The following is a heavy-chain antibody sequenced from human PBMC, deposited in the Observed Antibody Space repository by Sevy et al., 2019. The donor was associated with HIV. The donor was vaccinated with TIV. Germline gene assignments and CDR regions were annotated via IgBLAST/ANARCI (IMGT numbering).Heavy chain of an antibody. Sequence: ASVKVSCKASGYTFTSYGINWVRQAPGQGLEWMGWISAYNGNTNYAQKLQGRVTMTTDTSTSTAYMELRSLRSDDTAVYYCARGYCSGGSCYSRVPKWFDPWGQGTLVTVSS. V-gene: IGHV1-18*01. CDR2: ISAYNGNT. CDR3: ARGYCSGGSCYSRVPKWFDP. D-gene: IGHD2-15*01. J-gene: IGHJ5*02. CDR1: GYTFTSYG.